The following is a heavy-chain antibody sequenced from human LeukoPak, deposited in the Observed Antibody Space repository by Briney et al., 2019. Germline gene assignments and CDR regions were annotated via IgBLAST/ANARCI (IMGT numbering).Heavy chain of an antibody. CDR1: GFTFSSYA. CDR3: AKLGLDYGDYSYYFDY. D-gene: IGHD4-17*01. J-gene: IGHJ4*02. V-gene: IGHV3-23*01. CDR2: ISGSGGST. Sequence: GGSLRLSCAASGFTFSSYAMSWVRQAPGKGLEWVSAISGSGGSTYYADSVKGRFTISRDNSKNTLYLQMNSLRAEDTAVYYCAKLGLDYGDYSYYFDYWGQGTLVTVSS.